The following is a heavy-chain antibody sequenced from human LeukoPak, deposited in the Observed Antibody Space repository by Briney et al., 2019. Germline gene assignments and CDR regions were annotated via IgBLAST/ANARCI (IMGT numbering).Heavy chain of an antibody. V-gene: IGHV3-23*01. CDR2: ICANDGNT. D-gene: IGHD2-15*01. J-gene: IGHJ4*02. CDR1: GLTFRNYA. CDR3: AKGGGSSCYSPCDY. Sequence: GGSLRLSCAASGLTFRNYAMSWVRQAPGKGLEWVSVICANDGNTYYADAVKGRFTISRDNSKDTLYLQMDSLRAEDTAVYYCAKGGGSSCYSPCDYWGQGILVTVSS.